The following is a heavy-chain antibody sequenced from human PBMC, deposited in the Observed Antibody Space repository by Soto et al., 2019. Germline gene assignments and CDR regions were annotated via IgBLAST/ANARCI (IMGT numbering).Heavy chain of an antibody. CDR1: GFTFSSYA. CDR3: AKFYGSGSYYSNLFDY. J-gene: IGHJ4*02. CDR2: ISGSGGST. V-gene: IGHV3-23*01. D-gene: IGHD3-10*01. Sequence: GGSLRLSCAAFGFTFSSYAMSWVRQAPGKGLEWVSAISGSGGSTYYADSVKGRFTISRDNSKNTLYLQMNSLRADDTAVYSCAKFYGSGSYYSNLFDYWGQGTPVTVSS.